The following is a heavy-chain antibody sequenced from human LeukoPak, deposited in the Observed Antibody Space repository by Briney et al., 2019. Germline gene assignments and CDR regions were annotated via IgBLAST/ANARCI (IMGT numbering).Heavy chain of an antibody. CDR3: GRFGSVVGNNFDY. CDR1: GFTFSSYS. D-gene: IGHD3-10*01. V-gene: IGHV3-21*01. CDR2: ISSSSSYI. Sequence: GGSLRLSCAASGFTFSSYSMNWVRQAPGKGLEWVSSISSSSSYIYYADSVKGRFTISRDIAKNSLYLQMNSLRAEDTAVYYCGRFGSVVGNNFDYWGQGTLVTVSS. J-gene: IGHJ4*02.